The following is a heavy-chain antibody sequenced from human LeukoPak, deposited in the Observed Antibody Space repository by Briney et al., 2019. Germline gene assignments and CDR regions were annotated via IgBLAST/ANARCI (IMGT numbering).Heavy chain of an antibody. V-gene: IGHV4-4*07. CDR2: IYTSVNS. D-gene: IGHD3-10*01. Sequence: RPSGTLSLTCNVSGGSINNYYWNWIRQPAGKGLEWIGRIYTSVNSNYNPSLKGRVTMSVDTSRNQFSLKLSSVTAADTAVYYCARADYFGSGSYYEHYWYFDLWGRGTLVTVSS. J-gene: IGHJ2*01. CDR3: ARADYFGSGSYYEHYWYFDL. CDR1: GGSINNYY.